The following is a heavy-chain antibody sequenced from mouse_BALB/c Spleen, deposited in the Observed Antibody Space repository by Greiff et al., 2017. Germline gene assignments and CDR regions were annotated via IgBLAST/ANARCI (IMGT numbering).Heavy chain of an antibody. CDR3: DAATGGGLAY. CDR2: IDPEDGDT. Sequence: VQLQQSGAELVRPGASVKLSCTASGFTITDYYMHWVKQRPEQGLEWIGWIDPEDGDTDYAPKFQGKATITADTSTNTAYLQLSRLTSEDTAVYYCDAATGGGLAYWGQGTLVTVSA. V-gene: IGHV14-4*02. J-gene: IGHJ3*01. CDR1: GFTITDYY.